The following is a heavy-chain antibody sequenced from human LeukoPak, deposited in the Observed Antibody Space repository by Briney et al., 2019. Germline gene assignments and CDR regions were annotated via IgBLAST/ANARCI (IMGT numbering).Heavy chain of an antibody. J-gene: IGHJ4*02. V-gene: IGHV4-61*02. CDR1: GDSISSGDYY. CDR2: ISSSGST. D-gene: IGHD3-16*01. CDR3: ARGSYGYIDQ. Sequence: SETLSLTCTVSGDSISSGDYYWSWIRQPAGKGLEWIGRISSSGSTNYNPSLRSRVTMSPDTSMNRFSLKLSSVTAADTAVYYCARGSYGYIDQWGQGLLVTVSS.